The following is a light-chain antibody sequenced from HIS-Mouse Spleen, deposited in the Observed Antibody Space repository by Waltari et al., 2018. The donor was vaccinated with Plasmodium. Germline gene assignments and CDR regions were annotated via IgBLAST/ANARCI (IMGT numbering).Light chain of an antibody. CDR3: SSYTSSSTRV. CDR1: SSDVGGYHY. Sequence: QSALTQPASVSGSPGQSITISCTGTSSDVGGYHYVSWYQQHPGKAPKLMIYEVSNRPSGVSNRFSGSKSGNTASLTISGLQPEDEADYYCSSYTSSSTRVFGGGTKLTVL. V-gene: IGLV2-14*01. J-gene: IGLJ2*01. CDR2: EVS.